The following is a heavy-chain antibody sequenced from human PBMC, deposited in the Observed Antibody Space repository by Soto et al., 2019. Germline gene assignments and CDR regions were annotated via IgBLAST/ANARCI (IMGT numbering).Heavy chain of an antibody. CDR3: ARGEVVASNGFDP. Sequence: QVQMQESGPGLVKPSQTLYLTCSVSGGSSIDSGSFYWNWIRQHPGKGLEWIGYIYYSGSTYYNRSLKSRATISLDTSKNQFSLKLTSVTAADTAIYYCARGEVVASNGFDPWGQGTLVTVSS. CDR2: IYYSGST. J-gene: IGHJ5*02. CDR1: GGSSIDSGSFY. V-gene: IGHV4-31*03. D-gene: IGHD2-15*01.